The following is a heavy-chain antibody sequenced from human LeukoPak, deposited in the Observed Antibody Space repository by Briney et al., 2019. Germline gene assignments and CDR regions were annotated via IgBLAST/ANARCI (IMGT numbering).Heavy chain of an antibody. J-gene: IGHJ4*02. CDR3: ASKSTDHGELRFDY. CDR1: GGSTNTYF. V-gene: IGHV4-59*01. Sequence: SETLSLTCSISGGSTNTYFWSWIRQPPGKGLEWIGYFYYTGTTNYNPSLNSRVTISVDTSKNQFSLKVNSVTAADTGVYYCASKSTDHGELRFDYWGQGTLVTVSS. CDR2: FYYTGTT. D-gene: IGHD4-17*01.